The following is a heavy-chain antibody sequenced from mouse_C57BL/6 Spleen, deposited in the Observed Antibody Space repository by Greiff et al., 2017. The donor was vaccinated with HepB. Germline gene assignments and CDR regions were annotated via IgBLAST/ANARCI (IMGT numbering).Heavy chain of an antibody. CDR2: ISSGSSTI. CDR1: GFTFSDYG. J-gene: IGHJ1*03. D-gene: IGHD2-1*01. V-gene: IGHV5-17*01. Sequence: EVKLVESGGGLVKPGGSLKLSCAASGFTFSDYGMHWVRQAPEKGLEWVAYISSGSSTIYYADTVKGRFTISRDNAKNNLFLQMTSLRSEDTAMYYCARVAYYGNYRYCDVWGTGTTVTVSS. CDR3: ARVAYYGNYRYCDV.